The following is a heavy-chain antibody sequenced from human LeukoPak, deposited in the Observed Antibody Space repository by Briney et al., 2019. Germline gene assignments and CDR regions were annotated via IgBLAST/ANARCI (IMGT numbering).Heavy chain of an antibody. CDR2: MNPSSGNT. D-gene: IGHD3-3*01. Sequence: ASVKVSCKASGYTFTSYDINWVRQATGQGLEWMGWMNPSSGNTGHAQKFQGRVTMTRNTSISTAYMELSSLRSEDTAVYYCARGLRPIFGVVQNDAFDIWGQGTMVTVSS. CDR3: ARGLRPIFGVVQNDAFDI. V-gene: IGHV1-8*01. J-gene: IGHJ3*02. CDR1: GYTFTSYD.